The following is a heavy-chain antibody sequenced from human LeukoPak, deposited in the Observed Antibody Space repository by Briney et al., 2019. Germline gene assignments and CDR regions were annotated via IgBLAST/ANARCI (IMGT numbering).Heavy chain of an antibody. J-gene: IGHJ4*02. CDR1: GFTFSSYG. CDR2: ISYDGSNK. Sequence: GGSLRLSCAASGFTFSSYGMHWVRQAPGKGLEWVAVISYDGSNKYYADSVKGRFTISRDNSKNTLYLQMNSLRAEDTAVHYCAKVHLVQLERSFDYWGQGTLVTVSS. D-gene: IGHD1-1*01. V-gene: IGHV3-30*18. CDR3: AKVHLVQLERSFDY.